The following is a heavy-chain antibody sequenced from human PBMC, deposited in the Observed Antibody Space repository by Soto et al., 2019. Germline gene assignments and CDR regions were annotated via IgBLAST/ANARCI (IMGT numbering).Heavy chain of an antibody. CDR2: IIPMYGPA. CDR3: ARVTYMVRGVIDNWFDP. V-gene: IGHV1-69*01. Sequence: QVPLVQSGAEVKKPGSSVTVSCKASGGTFSSYAIHWVRQAPGQGLAWMGVIIPMYGPAKYAQRFQGRVTITAAESTTTVYMELTRLTSQDTAVYYCARVTYMVRGVIDNWFDPWGHGTLVTVSS. CDR1: GGTFSSYA. J-gene: IGHJ5*02. D-gene: IGHD3-10*01.